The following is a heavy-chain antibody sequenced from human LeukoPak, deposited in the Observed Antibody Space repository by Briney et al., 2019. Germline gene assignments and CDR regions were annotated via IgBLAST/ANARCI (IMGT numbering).Heavy chain of an antibody. CDR1: GFTFSNYW. CDR2: IQQDGGDN. Sequence: GGSLRLSCAASGFTFSNYWMSWVRQAPGKGLEWVANIQQDGGDNYYVDSVKGRFTISRDNARDSLYLQMNSLRAEDTAVYYCAKSGATIWTFNYWGQGALVTVSS. D-gene: IGHD5-12*01. CDR3: AKSGATIWTFNY. J-gene: IGHJ4*02. V-gene: IGHV3-7*01.